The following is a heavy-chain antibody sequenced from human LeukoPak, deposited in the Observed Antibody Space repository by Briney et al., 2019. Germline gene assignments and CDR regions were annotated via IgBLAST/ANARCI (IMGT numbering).Heavy chain of an antibody. V-gene: IGHV3-64*01. CDR2: ISSNGDST. CDR1: GFTFSSYA. D-gene: IGHD1-26*01. J-gene: IGHJ6*02. CDR3: ARVASGSYPYYYYGMDV. Sequence: GGSLRLSCAASGFTFSSYAMHWVRQAPGKGLEYVSAISSNGDSTYYANSVKGRFTISRDNSKNTLYLQMGSLRAEDMAVYYCARVASGSYPYYYYGMDVWGQGTTVTVSS.